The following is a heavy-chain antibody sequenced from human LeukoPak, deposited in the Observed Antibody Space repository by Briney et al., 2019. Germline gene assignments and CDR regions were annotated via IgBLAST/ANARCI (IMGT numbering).Heavy chain of an antibody. V-gene: IGHV3-30*03. Sequence: GGSLRLSCAASGFTFSSYGMHWVRQAPGKGLEWVAVISYDGSNKYYADSVKGRFTISRDNAKNSLYLQMNSLRAEDTAMYYCARDRPTVFGTVTTLPDYWGQGTLVTVSS. D-gene: IGHD4-17*01. CDR3: ARDRPTVFGTVTTLPDY. CDR2: ISYDGSNK. J-gene: IGHJ4*02. CDR1: GFTFSSYG.